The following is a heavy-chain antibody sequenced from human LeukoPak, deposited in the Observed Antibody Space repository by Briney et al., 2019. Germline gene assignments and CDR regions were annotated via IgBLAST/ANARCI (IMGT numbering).Heavy chain of an antibody. J-gene: IGHJ4*02. CDR3: ASQSPEMATTPFDY. V-gene: IGHV3-53*01. CDR1: GFTVSSNY. CDR2: IYSGGRT. Sequence: GGSLRLSCAASGFTVSSNYMSWVRQAPGKGLEWVSVIYSGGRTYYADSVKGRFTISRDNSKNTVYLQMNSLRAEDTAAYYCASQSPEMATTPFDYWGQGTLVTVSS. D-gene: IGHD5-24*01.